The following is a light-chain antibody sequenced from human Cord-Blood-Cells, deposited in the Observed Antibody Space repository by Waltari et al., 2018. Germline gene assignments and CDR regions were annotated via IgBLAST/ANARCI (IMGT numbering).Light chain of an antibody. Sequence: DIVMTQSPDSLAVSLGERATINCQSSQSVLYSSNNKNYLDWYQQKPGQPPKMLIYWASTRESGVPDRFSGSGSGTDFTLTISSLQAEDVAVYYCQQYYSTPFTFGPGTKVDIK. J-gene: IGKJ3*01. CDR1: QSVLYSSNNKNY. CDR3: QQYYSTPFT. CDR2: WAS. V-gene: IGKV4-1*01.